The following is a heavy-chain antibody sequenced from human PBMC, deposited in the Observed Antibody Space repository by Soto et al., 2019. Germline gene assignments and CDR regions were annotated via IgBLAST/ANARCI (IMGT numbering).Heavy chain of an antibody. J-gene: IGHJ5*02. CDR3: ARVVGGLGHWFDP. D-gene: IGHD1-26*01. CDR1: GYTFTSYT. Sequence: QVQLVQSGAEVKEPGASVKVSCKASGYTFTSYTISWVRQAPGQWLEWMGRISPYNGNTNYAQKLQGRVTMTTDTSTSIAYMEPRSLSCYDTAVYYCARVVGGLGHWFDPWGQGTLVTVSS. V-gene: IGHV1-18*01. CDR2: ISPYNGNT.